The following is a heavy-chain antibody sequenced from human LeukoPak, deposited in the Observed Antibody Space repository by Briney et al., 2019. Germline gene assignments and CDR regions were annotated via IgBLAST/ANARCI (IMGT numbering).Heavy chain of an antibody. D-gene: IGHD3-10*01. Sequence: GGSLRLSCAASGFTFSSYAMHWVRQAPGKGLEWVAVISYDGSNKYYADSVKGRFTISRDNSKNTLYLQMNSLRAEDTAVYYCARDREVTMVRGLFDYWGQGTLVTVSS. CDR3: ARDREVTMVRGLFDY. J-gene: IGHJ4*02. CDR1: GFTFSSYA. CDR2: ISYDGSNK. V-gene: IGHV3-30-3*01.